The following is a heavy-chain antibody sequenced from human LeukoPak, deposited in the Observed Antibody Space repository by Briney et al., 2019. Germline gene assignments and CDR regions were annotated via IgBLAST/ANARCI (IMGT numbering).Heavy chain of an antibody. CDR1: GFTFSSYA. CDR3: ARGVEMATKIDY. D-gene: IGHD5-24*01. J-gene: IGHJ4*02. CDR2: ISYDGSNK. V-gene: IGHV3-30*04. Sequence: GGSLRLSCAASGFTFSSYAMHWVRQAPGKGLEWVPVISYDGSNKYYADSVKGRFTISRDNSKNTLYLQMNSLRAEDTAVYYCARGVEMATKIDYWGQGTLVTVSS.